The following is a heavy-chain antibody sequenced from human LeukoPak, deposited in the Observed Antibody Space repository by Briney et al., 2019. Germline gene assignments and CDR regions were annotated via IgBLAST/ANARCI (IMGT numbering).Heavy chain of an antibody. CDR1: GYTFTCYY. J-gene: IGHJ4*02. Sequence: ASVKVSCKASGYTFTCYYMHWVRQAPGQGLEWMGWINPNSGGTNYAQKFQGRVTITRNTSISTAYMELSRLRSEDTAVYYCARGDTAMVNFDYWGQGTLVTVSS. D-gene: IGHD5-18*01. V-gene: IGHV1-2*02. CDR2: INPNSGGT. CDR3: ARGDTAMVNFDY.